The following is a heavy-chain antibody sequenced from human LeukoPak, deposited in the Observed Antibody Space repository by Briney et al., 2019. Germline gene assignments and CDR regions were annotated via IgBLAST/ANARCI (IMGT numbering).Heavy chain of an antibody. CDR1: GFTFSSYG. J-gene: IGHJ4*02. CDR2: ISGSGGTT. CDR3: ARSNGGNSNCDY. V-gene: IGHV3-21*01. Sequence: GGSLRLSCAASGFTFSSYGMNWVRRAPGKGLEWVSAISGSGGTTYHADSVKGRFTISRDNAKNSLYLQMNSLRAEDTAVYYCARSNGGNSNCDYWGQGTLVTVSS. D-gene: IGHD4-23*01.